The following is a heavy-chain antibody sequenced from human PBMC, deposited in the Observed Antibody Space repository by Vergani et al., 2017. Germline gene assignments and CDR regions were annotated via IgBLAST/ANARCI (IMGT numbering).Heavy chain of an antibody. CDR2: ISSSSSYI. CDR3: ARVGSGYSSSWYDAGNCDY. J-gene: IGHJ4*02. D-gene: IGHD6-13*01. Sequence: EVQLVESGGGLVKPGGSLRLSCAASGFTFSSYSMNWVRQAPGKGLEWVSSISSSSSYIYYADSVKGRFTFSRDNAKNSLYLQMNSLRAEDTAVYYCARVGSGYSSSWYDAGNCDYWGQGTLVTVSS. CDR1: GFTFSSYS. V-gene: IGHV3-21*01.